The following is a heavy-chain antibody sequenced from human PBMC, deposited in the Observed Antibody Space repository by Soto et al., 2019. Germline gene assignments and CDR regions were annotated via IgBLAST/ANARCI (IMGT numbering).Heavy chain of an antibody. D-gene: IGHD6-13*01. J-gene: IGHJ4*02. CDR2: VYYTGTT. CDR1: GGSISRYF. V-gene: IGHV4-59*01. CDR3: AIDLAAVPRAFDY. Sequence: QVQLQESDPGLLKPSDTLSLTCTVSGGSISRYFYIWVRQPPGKGLEWIGSVYYTGTTDYNHSLTRRVTITVDTSKNQLSLKLRSVPAAYTAVYYCAIDLAAVPRAFDYWGRRTLVTVSS.